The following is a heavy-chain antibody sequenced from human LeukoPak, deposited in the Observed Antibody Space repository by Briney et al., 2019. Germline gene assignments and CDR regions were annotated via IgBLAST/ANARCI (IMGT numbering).Heavy chain of an antibody. Sequence: GGSLRLSCAASGFTFSSYAMSWVRQAPGKGLEWVSAVSGSGGSTYYADSVKGRFTISRDNSKNTLYLQMSSLRAEDTAVYYCAKTRIVGATWYFDYWGQGTLVTVSS. J-gene: IGHJ4*02. CDR2: VSGSGGST. CDR1: GFTFSSYA. D-gene: IGHD1-26*01. CDR3: AKTRIVGATWYFDY. V-gene: IGHV3-23*01.